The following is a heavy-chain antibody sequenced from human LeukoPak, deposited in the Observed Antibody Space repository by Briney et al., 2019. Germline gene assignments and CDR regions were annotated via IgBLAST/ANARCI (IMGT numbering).Heavy chain of an antibody. V-gene: IGHV3-23*01. D-gene: IGHD3-10*01. CDR3: AKDKDYYYGSGSYSDY. Sequence: PGGSLRLSCAASGFTFSSYAMSWVRQAPGKGLEWVSAISGSGASTYYADSVKGRFTISRDNSKNTLYLQMNSLRAEDTAIYYCAKDKDYYYGSGSYSDYWCQGTLVTVSS. J-gene: IGHJ4*02. CDR1: GFTFSSYA. CDR2: ISGSGAST.